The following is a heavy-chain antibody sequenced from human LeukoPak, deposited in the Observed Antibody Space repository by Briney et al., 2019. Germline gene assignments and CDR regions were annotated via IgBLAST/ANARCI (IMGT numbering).Heavy chain of an antibody. CDR1: GGPISSYC. Sequence: SETLSLTCTVSGGPISSYCWSWIRQPPGKGLEWIGYIYYSGSTNYNPSLKSRVTISVDTSKNQFSLKLSSVTAADTAVYYCAKTRAPYGIDVWGQGTTVTVSS. CDR2: IYYSGST. CDR3: AKTRAPYGIDV. V-gene: IGHV4-59*08. J-gene: IGHJ6*02.